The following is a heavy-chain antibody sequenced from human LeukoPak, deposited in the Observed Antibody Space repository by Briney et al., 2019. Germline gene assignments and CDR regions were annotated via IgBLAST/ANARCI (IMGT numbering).Heavy chain of an antibody. D-gene: IGHD2-2*01. CDR3: ARGEKSYAY. V-gene: IGHV1-18*01. Sequence: ASVKVSCKTSGYIFRNYAISRVRQAPGQGPEWVGWINPFNADAKYAQKFQGRVTMTTDTSTSTAYLELRSLRYDDTVVYYCARGEKSYAYWGQGTLVTVSS. CDR2: INPFNADA. CDR1: GYIFRNYA. J-gene: IGHJ4*02.